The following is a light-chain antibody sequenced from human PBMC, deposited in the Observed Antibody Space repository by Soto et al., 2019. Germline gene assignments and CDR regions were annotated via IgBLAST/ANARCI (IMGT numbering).Light chain of an antibody. Sequence: EIVMTQSPATLSVSPGERATLSCRASQSVSSNLAWYQQKPGQAPRLLIYGVSTRATGIPARFSGSGSGTEFNLTISSLQSEDFAVYYCQHYNNRPLTFGGGNKVEIK. CDR1: QSVSSN. V-gene: IGKV3-15*01. CDR3: QHYNNRPLT. J-gene: IGKJ4*02. CDR2: GVS.